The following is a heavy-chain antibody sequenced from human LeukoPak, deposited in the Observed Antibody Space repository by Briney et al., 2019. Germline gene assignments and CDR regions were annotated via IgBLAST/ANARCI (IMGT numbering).Heavy chain of an antibody. Sequence: GGSLRLSCAASGFTFSSYSMTWVRQAPGKGLEWVSYISSSSSTIYYADSVKGRFTISRDNAKNSLYLQMNNLRAEDTAVYYCARGRVGAMYYFDYWGQGTLVTVSS. CDR2: ISSSSSTI. CDR3: ARGRVGAMYYFDY. D-gene: IGHD1-26*01. V-gene: IGHV3-48*01. J-gene: IGHJ4*02. CDR1: GFTFSSYS.